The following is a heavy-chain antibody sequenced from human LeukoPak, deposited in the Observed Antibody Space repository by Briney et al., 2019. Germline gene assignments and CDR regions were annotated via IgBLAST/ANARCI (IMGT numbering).Heavy chain of an antibody. D-gene: IGHD3-3*01. J-gene: IGHJ6*03. CDR2: IYYSGST. V-gene: IGHV4-31*03. CDR3: AVTTYYDFWSGYYYYYYMDV. Sequence: PSQTLSLTCTVSGGSISSGGYYWSWIRQHPGKGLEWIGYIYYSGSTYYNPSLRSRVTISVDRSKNQFSLKLSSVTAADTAVYYCAVTTYYDFWSGYYYYYYMDVWGKGTTVTVSS. CDR1: GGSISSGGYY.